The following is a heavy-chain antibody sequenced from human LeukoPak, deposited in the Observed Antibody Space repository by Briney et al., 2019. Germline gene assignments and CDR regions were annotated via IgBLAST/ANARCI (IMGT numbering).Heavy chain of an antibody. D-gene: IGHD6-19*01. Sequence: GGSLRLSCAASGFTFSSYGMHWVRQAPGKGLEWVAVIWYDGSNKYYADSVKGRFTISRDNSKKTLYLQMNRLRAEDTAVYYCASLGVAVGGYWGQGTWSPSPQ. V-gene: IGHV3-33*01. CDR2: IWYDGSNK. CDR3: ASLGVAVGGY. CDR1: GFTFSSYG. J-gene: IGHJ4*02.